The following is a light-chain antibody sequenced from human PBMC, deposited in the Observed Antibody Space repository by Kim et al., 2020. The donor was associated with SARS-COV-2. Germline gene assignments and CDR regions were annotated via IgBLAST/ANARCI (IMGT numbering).Light chain of an antibody. CDR3: NSRDSSGNHWV. J-gene: IGLJ3*02. CDR1: SLRSYY. V-gene: IGLV3-19*01. CDR2: GKN. Sequence: ALGKTGRITCQGDSLRSYYASWYQQKPGQAPVLVIYGKNNRPSGIPDRFSGSSSGNTASLTITGAQAEDEAEYYCNSRDSSGNHWVFGGGTQLTVL.